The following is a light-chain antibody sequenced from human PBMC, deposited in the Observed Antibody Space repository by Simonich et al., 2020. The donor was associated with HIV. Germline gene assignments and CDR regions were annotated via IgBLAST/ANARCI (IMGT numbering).Light chain of an antibody. Sequence: AIQMTQSPSSLSASLGDRVTINGRASQGIRNDLGWYQQKPGKAPKLLIYAASSLQSGVPSRFSGSGSGTDFTLTISSLQPEDFATYYCLQDYKYPLTFGGGTKVEIK. CDR3: LQDYKYPLT. V-gene: IGKV1-6*01. J-gene: IGKJ4*01. CDR2: AAS. CDR1: QGIRND.